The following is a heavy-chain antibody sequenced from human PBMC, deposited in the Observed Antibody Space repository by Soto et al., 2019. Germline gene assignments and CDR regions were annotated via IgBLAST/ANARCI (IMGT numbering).Heavy chain of an antibody. V-gene: IGHV1-2*04. CDR3: ARAGYSCRRGRLHYLVSRGMDV. J-gene: IGHJ6*02. CDR2: INPNSGGT. CDR1: GYTFTGYY. D-gene: IGHD1-26*01. Sequence: ASVKVSCKASGYTFTGYYMHWLRQAPGQGLEWMGWINPNSGGTNYAQKLQGWVTMTRDTSISTAYMELSRLRSDDTAVYYYARAGYSCRRGRLHYLVSRGMDVWGQGPTVTVYS.